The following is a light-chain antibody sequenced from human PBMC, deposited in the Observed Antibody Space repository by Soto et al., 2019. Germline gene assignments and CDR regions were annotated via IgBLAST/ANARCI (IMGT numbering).Light chain of an antibody. Sequence: DIQMTQSPSTLSASVGDRVTITCRSSQSVFSWLAWYQQKPGQAPKLLIYDASTLEGGVPSRFSGSGSGTEFTLTIGGLQPDDFATYNCQQYTSFSWSFGQGTKVEVK. J-gene: IGKJ1*01. CDR2: DAS. V-gene: IGKV1-5*01. CDR1: QSVFSW. CDR3: QQYTSFSWS.